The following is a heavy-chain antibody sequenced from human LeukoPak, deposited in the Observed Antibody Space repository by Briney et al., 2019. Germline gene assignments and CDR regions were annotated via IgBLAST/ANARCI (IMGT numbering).Heavy chain of an antibody. CDR1: GYTFTSYY. J-gene: IGHJ5*02. D-gene: IGHD1-1*01. V-gene: IGHV1-2*02. Sequence: GASVKVSCKASGYTFTSYYIHWVRQAPGQGLEWVAWINPNTGDTKYARQFQGRVTLTRDTSVSTVYMDLTSLRSDDTAVYYCARGGPSTTGTYNWFDPWGQGTLVTVSS. CDR2: INPNTGDT. CDR3: ARGGPSTTGTYNWFDP.